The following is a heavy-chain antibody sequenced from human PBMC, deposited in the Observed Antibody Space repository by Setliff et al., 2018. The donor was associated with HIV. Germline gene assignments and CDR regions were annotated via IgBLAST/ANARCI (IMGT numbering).Heavy chain of an antibody. V-gene: IGHV1-2*02. Sequence: ASVKVSCKTSGYTFTGHYLHWVRQAPGQGLEWMGWIDPKSGDTSYAQKFQGRVTFTSDTSVSTAYMDLTTLSSADTAIYYCAKADVLLCDFLGQGSLVTVS. D-gene: IGHD3-16*01. CDR2: IDPKSGDT. J-gene: IGHJ4*02. CDR3: AKADVLLCDF. CDR1: GYTFTGHY.